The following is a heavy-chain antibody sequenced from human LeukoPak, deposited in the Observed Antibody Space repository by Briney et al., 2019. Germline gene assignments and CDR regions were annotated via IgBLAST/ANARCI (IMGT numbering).Heavy chain of an antibody. CDR1: GFTFSSYG. CDR3: ARDPRGGGYDSDYFDY. J-gene: IGHJ4*02. Sequence: PGRSLRLSCAASGFTFSSYGMHWVRQAPGKGLEWVAVISYDGSNKYYADSVKGRFTISRDNSKNTLYLQMNSLRAEDTAVYYCARDPRGGGYDSDYFDYWGQGTLITVSS. CDR2: ISYDGSNK. D-gene: IGHD5-12*01. V-gene: IGHV3-30*03.